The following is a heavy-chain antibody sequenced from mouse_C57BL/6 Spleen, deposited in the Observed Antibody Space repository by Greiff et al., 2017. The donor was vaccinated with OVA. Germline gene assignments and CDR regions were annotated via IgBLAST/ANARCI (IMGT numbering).Heavy chain of an antibody. J-gene: IGHJ2*01. Sequence: EVQRVESGPELVKPGASVKISCKASGYSFTGYYMNWVKQSPEKSLEWIGEINPSTGGTTYNQKFKAKATLTVDKSSSTAYMQLKSLTSEDSAVYYCARRWDGYFDYWGQGTTLTVSS. CDR3: ARRWDGYFDY. D-gene: IGHD4-1*01. V-gene: IGHV1-42*01. CDR2: INPSTGGT. CDR1: GYSFTGYY.